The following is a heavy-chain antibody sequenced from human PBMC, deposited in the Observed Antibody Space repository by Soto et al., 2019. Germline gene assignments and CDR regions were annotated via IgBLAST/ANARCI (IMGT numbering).Heavy chain of an antibody. Sequence: EVHLVQSGADVKKPGEPLKISCQGSGYSFNNYWIAWVRQMPGKGLQWMGSIYPGDSDIRYSPSFQGQVSISADKSISAAYLQLGSLRAADSGMYYGARLNWNSRGYYDFWGQGALVTVSS. CDR2: IYPGDSDI. J-gene: IGHJ4*02. V-gene: IGHV5-51*01. CDR1: GYSFNNYW. CDR3: ARLNWNSRGYYDF. D-gene: IGHD1-7*01.